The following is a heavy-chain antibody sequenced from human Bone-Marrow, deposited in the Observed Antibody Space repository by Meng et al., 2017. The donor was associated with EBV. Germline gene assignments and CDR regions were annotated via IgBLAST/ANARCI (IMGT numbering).Heavy chain of an antibody. J-gene: IGHJ4*02. CDR1: GYTFTSYA. D-gene: IGHD6-19*01. V-gene: IGHV1-46*01. Sequence: QSGSELKQPCASVKVSLKASGYTFTSYAMNWVRQAPGQGLEWMGIINPSGGSTSYAQKFQGRVTMTRDTSTSTVYMELSSLRSEDTAVYYCAKVRAVADQRGSFDYWGQGTLVTVSS. CDR2: INPSGGST. CDR3: AKVRAVADQRGSFDY.